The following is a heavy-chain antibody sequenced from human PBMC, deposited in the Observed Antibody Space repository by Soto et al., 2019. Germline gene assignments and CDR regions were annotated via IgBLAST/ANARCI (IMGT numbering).Heavy chain of an antibody. V-gene: IGHV4-59*01. Sequence: PSETLSLTCTVSGGSISSYYWSWIRQPPGKGLEWIGYIYYSGSTNYNPSLKSRVTISVDTSKNQFSLKLSSVTAADTAVYYCARGGDYSSSWYSDYWGQGTLVTVS. CDR3: ARGGDYSSSWYSDY. D-gene: IGHD6-13*01. CDR2: IYYSGST. J-gene: IGHJ4*02. CDR1: GGSISSYY.